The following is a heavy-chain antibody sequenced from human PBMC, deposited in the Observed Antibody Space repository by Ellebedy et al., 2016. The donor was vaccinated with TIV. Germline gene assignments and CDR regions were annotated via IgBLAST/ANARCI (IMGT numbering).Heavy chain of an antibody. V-gene: IGHV3-30*04. J-gene: IGHJ4*02. CDR2: ILYDGVNK. D-gene: IGHD5-24*01. Sequence: GESLKISCAASGFALSGSPLHWVRQAPGKGLEWVALILYDGVNKYYAESMKGRFIISRDNSKNTVYLQINSLRPEDTAEYFCARSAIRWNHFDYWGQGALVTVSS. CDR1: GFALSGSP. CDR3: ARSAIRWNHFDY.